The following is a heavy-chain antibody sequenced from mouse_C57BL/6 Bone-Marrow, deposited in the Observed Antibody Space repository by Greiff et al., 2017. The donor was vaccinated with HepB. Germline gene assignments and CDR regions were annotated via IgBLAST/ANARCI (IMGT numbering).Heavy chain of an antibody. CDR1: GYTFTSYW. CDR3: ARRGSSL. CDR2: IDPSDSYT. Sequence: QVQLQQPGAELVKPGASVKLSCKASGYTFTSYWMQWVKQRPGQGLEWIGEIDPSDSYTNYNQQFKGQATLTVDTSSITAYMQLSSLTSEDSAVYYCARRGSSLWGQGTTLTVSS. D-gene: IGHD1-1*01. J-gene: IGHJ2*01. V-gene: IGHV1-50*01.